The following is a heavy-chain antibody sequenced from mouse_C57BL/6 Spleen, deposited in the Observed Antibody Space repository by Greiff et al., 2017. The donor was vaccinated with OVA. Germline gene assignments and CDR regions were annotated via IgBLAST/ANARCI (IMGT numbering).Heavy chain of an antibody. CDR3: ASKGDYYGSSSHWSFDV. CDR2: IDTNSGGT. CDR1: GYTFTSYW. Sequence: QVQLQQPGAELVKPGASVKLSCKASGYTFTSYWMHWVKQRPGRGLEWIGRIDTNSGGTKYTEKFKSKATLTVDKPSSTAYMQLSSLTSEDSAVYYCASKGDYYGSSSHWSFDVWGTGTTVTVSS. J-gene: IGHJ1*03. D-gene: IGHD1-1*01. V-gene: IGHV1-72*01.